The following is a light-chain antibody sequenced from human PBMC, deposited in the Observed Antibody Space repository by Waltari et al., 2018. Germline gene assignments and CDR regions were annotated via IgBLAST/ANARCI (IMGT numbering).Light chain of an antibody. CDR3: QQYNSYRT. Sequence: DIQMTQSPSTLSASVGDRVTLTCRVSQSISTYLAWYQQKPGKAPKLLIYKASTLEGGVPSRFSGSGSGTEFTLTINSLQAEDFATYYCQQYNSYRTFGQGTKVEVK. V-gene: IGKV1-5*03. CDR2: KAS. J-gene: IGKJ1*01. CDR1: QSISTY.